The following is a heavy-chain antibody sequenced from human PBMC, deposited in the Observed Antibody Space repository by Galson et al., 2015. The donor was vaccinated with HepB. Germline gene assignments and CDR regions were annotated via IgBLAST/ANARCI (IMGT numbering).Heavy chain of an antibody. D-gene: IGHD3-16*01. J-gene: IGHJ5*02. CDR2: INGRGSTR. CDR1: GFIFRYHA. CDR3: VKEGAWFGGDWFDP. Sequence: SLRLSCAGSGFIFRYHAMAWIRQAPGKGLEWVSGINGRGSTRSYSDAVKGRFSISRDNSKDTVFLQMDNLRPEDTAVYYCVKEGAWFGGDWFDPWGQGALVTVS. V-gene: IGHV3-23*01.